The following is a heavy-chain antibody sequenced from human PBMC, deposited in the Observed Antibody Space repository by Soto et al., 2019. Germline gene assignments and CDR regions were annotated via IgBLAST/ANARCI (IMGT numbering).Heavy chain of an antibody. CDR3: AKGETTVTDPGGFAY. J-gene: IGHJ4*02. D-gene: IGHD4-17*01. V-gene: IGHV3-23*01. CDR2: ISSGGGTS. Sequence: EVQLLESGGGLVQPGGSLRLSCSASGFTFSSYTMSWVRQAPGKGLEWVSAISSGGGTSHYADSVKGRFTISRDNSKNTLYLQLNGLRAEDTDVYYCAKGETTVTDPGGFAYWGQGNLVTVSS. CDR1: GFTFSSYT.